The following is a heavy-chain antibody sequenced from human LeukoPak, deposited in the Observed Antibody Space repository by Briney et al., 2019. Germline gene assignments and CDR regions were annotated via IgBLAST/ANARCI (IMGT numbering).Heavy chain of an antibody. CDR2: IKSDGGT. D-gene: IGHD3-22*01. CDR3: ARAPSEIGGYYPEYFRH. V-gene: IGHV3-74*01. J-gene: IGHJ1*01. Sequence: PGGSLRPSCAASGFTFSTYWMHWVRQAPGKGLVWVSRIKSDGGTNYADSVKGRFTISRDNAKKTVSLQMNSLRPEDTGVYYCARAPSEIGGYYPEYFRHWGQGTLVTVSS. CDR1: GFTFSTYW.